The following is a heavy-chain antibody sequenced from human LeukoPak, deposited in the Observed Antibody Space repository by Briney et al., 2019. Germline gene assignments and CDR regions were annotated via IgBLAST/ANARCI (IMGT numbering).Heavy chain of an antibody. CDR2: INHSGST. J-gene: IGHJ4*02. D-gene: IGHD3-9*01. V-gene: IGHV4-34*01. CDR1: GGSFSGYY. Sequence: SETLSLTCAVYGGSFSGYYWSWIRQPPGKGLEWIGEINHSGSTNYNPSLKSRVTISVDTSKNQFSLKLSSVTAADTAVYYCATVGYDILTGYYQCVDYWGQGTLVTVSS. CDR3: ATVGYDILTGYYQCVDY.